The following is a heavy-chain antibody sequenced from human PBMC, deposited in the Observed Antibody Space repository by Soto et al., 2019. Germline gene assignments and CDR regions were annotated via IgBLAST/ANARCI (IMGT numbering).Heavy chain of an antibody. J-gene: IGHJ6*02. CDR1: GYTFSNYG. CDR3: ARDPGFGIGYSYAFAIDV. V-gene: IGHV1-18*01. CDR2: ISGYNGNT. D-gene: IGHD5-18*01. Sequence: QVQLVQSGAEVKKPGASVKVSCKASGYTFSNYGISWVQQGPGQGLEWMGWISGYNGNTHYEEKVQDRIKMTTDTSTRTGYVEVRRLRSDLTPVYFWARDPGFGIGYSYAFAIDVWGQGTTVTVSS.